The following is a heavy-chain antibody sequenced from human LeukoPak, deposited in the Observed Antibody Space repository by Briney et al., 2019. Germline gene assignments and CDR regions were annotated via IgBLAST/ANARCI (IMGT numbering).Heavy chain of an antibody. D-gene: IGHD6-13*01. CDR3: ARTAQYGSSWSDY. J-gene: IGHJ4*02. Sequence: ASVKVSCKASGYTFINYAISWVRQAPGQGLEWMGWISAYNGNTNFAQKFQGRVTMTTDTSTSTAYMELRSLRSDDTAVYYCARTAQYGSSWSDYWGQGTLVTVSS. CDR2: ISAYNGNT. V-gene: IGHV1-18*01. CDR1: GYTFINYA.